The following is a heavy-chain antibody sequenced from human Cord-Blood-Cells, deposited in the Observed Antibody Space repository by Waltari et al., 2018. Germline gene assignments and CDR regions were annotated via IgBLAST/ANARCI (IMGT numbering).Heavy chain of an antibody. CDR1: ADTFSRYA. J-gene: IGHJ5*02. V-gene: IGHV1-69*12. CDR2: IIPIFVTG. CDR3: AFGYSSSLGNWFDP. Sequence: QVQLVQSGAEVKQPGSSVKVSCKASADTFSRYAIRWARQAPGQGLAWMGGIIPIFVTGNYAQKFQGRVTITADESTSTAYMELSSLRSEDTAVYYCAFGYSSSLGNWFDPWGQGTLVTVSS. D-gene: IGHD6-13*01.